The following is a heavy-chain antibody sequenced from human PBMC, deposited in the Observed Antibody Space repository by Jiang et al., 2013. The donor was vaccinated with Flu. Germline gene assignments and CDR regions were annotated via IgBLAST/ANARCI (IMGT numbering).Heavy chain of an antibody. V-gene: IGHV1-3*01. D-gene: IGHD3-22*01. CDR3: ARDHGNYYDSSGPPVGAFDI. Sequence: SGAEVKKPGASVKVSCKASGYTFTSYAMHWVRQAPGQRLEWMGWINAGNGNTKYSQKFQGRVTITRDTSASTAYMELSSLRSEDTAVYYCARDHGNYYDSSGPPVGAFDIWGQGTMVTVSS. J-gene: IGHJ3*02. CDR1: GYTFTSYA. CDR2: INAGNGNT.